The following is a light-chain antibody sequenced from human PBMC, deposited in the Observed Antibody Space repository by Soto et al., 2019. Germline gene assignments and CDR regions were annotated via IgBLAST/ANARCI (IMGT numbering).Light chain of an antibody. CDR3: QQYYT. Sequence: DIQMTQSPSTLSASVGDRVTITCRASQSISSWLAWYQQKPGKAPKLLIYKASGLESGVPSRFSGSGSGTEFTLTISSLQPDDFANYYCQQYYTFGQGTKLEIK. V-gene: IGKV1-5*03. CDR1: QSISSW. J-gene: IGKJ2*01. CDR2: KAS.